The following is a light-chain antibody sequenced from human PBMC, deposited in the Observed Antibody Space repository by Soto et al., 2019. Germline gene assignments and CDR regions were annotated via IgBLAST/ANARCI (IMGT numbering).Light chain of an antibody. Sequence: QSVLTQPASVSGSPGQSITISCTGTSSDVGSYNRVSWYQQPPGTAPRLIIHDVSNWPSGVSTRFSGSKSGNTASLTISGLQAEDEADYFCNSYTTSSTYVFGTGTKLTVL. CDR1: SSDVGSYNR. CDR3: NSYTTSSTYV. J-gene: IGLJ1*01. CDR2: DVS. V-gene: IGLV2-14*01.